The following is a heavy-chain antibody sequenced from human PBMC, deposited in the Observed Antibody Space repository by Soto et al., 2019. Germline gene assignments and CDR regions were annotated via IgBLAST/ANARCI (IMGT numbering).Heavy chain of an antibody. CDR3: ARGLVQLERQDAFDI. CDR2: ISAHNGNT. D-gene: IGHD1-1*01. J-gene: IGHJ3*02. Sequence: GASVKVSCKASGYTFGSYGITWVRQAPGHGLEWMGWISAHNGNTNYAQKLQGRVTMTTDTSTSTAYMELRSLRSEDTAVYYCARGLVQLERQDAFDIWGQGTMVTVSS. CDR1: GYTFGSYG. V-gene: IGHV1-18*01.